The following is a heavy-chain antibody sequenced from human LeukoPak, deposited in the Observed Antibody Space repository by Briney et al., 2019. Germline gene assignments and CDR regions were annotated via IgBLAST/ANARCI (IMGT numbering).Heavy chain of an antibody. D-gene: IGHD3-3*01. Sequence: GGSLRLSCVVSGLTFNMYTMTWVRQAPGEGLEWVSSIYSNGQAYYGDSLKGRFTSSRDNALDSLYLQMDRLTDADTAVYYCASIRKYYARIWGKGTAVIVSS. J-gene: IGHJ6*03. CDR3: ASIRKYYARI. CDR1: GLTFNMYT. V-gene: IGHV3-21*01. CDR2: IYSNGQA.